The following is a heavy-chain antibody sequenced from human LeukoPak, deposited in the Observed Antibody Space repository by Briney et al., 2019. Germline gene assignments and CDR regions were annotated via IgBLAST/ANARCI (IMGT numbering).Heavy chain of an antibody. CDR2: IGTAGDI. J-gene: IGHJ4*02. D-gene: IGHD1-26*01. V-gene: IGHV3-13*01. CDR3: AKIGGATRY. CDR1: GFTFSNYD. Sequence: GGSLRLSCAASGFTFSNYDMHWVRQATGKGLEWVSGIGTAGDIYYPDSVKGRFTISRDNSKNTLYLQMNSLRAEDTAVYYCAKIGGATRYWGQGTLVTVSS.